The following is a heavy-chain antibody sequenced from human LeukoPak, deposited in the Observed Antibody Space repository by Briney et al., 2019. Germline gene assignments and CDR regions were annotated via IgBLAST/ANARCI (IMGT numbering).Heavy chain of an antibody. CDR3: ARYSSSDAFDI. CDR1: GGSISGSYYY. CDR2: IYYSGRT. D-gene: IGHD6-6*01. V-gene: IGHV4-39*01. J-gene: IGHJ3*02. Sequence: SETLSLTCTVSGGSISGSYYYRGWIRQPPGKGLEWIGSIYYSGRTYYNPSLRSRVTISVDTYKNQFFLKLSSVTAADTAVYYCARYSSSDAFDIWGQGTMVTVSS.